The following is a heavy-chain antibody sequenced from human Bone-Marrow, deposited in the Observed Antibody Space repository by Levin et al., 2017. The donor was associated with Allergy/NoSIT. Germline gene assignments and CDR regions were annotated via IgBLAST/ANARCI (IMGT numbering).Heavy chain of an antibody. Sequence: ASVKVSCKASGYTFTGYYMHWVRQAPGQGLEWMGWINPNSGGTNYAQKFQGRVTMTRDTSISTAYMELSRLRSDDTAVYYCARDSSASKRNWFDPWGQGTLVTVSS. CDR2: INPNSGGT. V-gene: IGHV1-2*02. CDR1: GYTFTGYY. J-gene: IGHJ5*02. D-gene: IGHD6-19*01. CDR3: ARDSSASKRNWFDP.